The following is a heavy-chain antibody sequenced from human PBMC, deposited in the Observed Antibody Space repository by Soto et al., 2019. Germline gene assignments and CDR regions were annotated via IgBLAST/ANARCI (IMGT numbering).Heavy chain of an antibody. CDR3: ARDKRTRGYSYGYYYYYGMDV. D-gene: IGHD5-18*01. V-gene: IGHV3-30-3*01. J-gene: IGHJ6*02. Sequence: GGSLRLSCAASGFTFSSYAMHWVRQAPGKGLEWVAVISYDGSNKYYADSVKGRFTISRDNSKNTLYLQMNSLRAEDTAVYYCARDKRTRGYSYGYYYYYGMDVWGQGTTVT. CDR1: GFTFSSYA. CDR2: ISYDGSNK.